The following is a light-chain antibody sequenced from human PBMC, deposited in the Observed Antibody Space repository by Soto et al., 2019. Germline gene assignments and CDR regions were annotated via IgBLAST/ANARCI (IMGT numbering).Light chain of an antibody. V-gene: IGKV3-15*01. J-gene: IGKJ1*01. Sequence: EIVLTQSPATLSLSPGERATLYCRASQSVGSNVAWYQQKAGQAPRLLIFGASTRATGIPARFSGSGSATEFTLTISSLQSEDFAVYYCQQYNNWPRTFGQGTKVDIK. CDR3: QQYNNWPRT. CDR2: GAS. CDR1: QSVGSN.